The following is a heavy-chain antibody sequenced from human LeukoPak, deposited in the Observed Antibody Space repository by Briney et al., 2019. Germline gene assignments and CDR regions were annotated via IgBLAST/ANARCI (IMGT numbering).Heavy chain of an antibody. CDR2: IIPILGIA. V-gene: IGHV1-69*04. D-gene: IGHD6-19*01. CDR3: ASGWPLRGWFDP. Sequence: SVKVSCKASGGTFSSYAISWVRQAPGQGLEWMGRIIPILGIANYAQKFQGRVTITADKSTSTAYMELSSLRSEDTAVYYCASGWPLRGWFDPWGQGTLVTVSS. J-gene: IGHJ5*02. CDR1: GGTFSSYA.